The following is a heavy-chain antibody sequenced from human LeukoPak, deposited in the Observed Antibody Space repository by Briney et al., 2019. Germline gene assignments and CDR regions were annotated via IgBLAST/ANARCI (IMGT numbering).Heavy chain of an antibody. CDR3: ARDPYSGNYGNYYYYYMDV. J-gene: IGHJ6*03. CDR1: GFTFNNYN. D-gene: IGHD1-26*01. CDR2: ITSSGAYI. Sequence: GGTLRLSCAASGFTFNNYNMNWVRQAPGKALEWVSSITSSGAYIFYADSVKGRFTISRDNAKDSLYLQMNSLGPEDTAVYYCARDPYSGNYGNYYYYYMDVWGKGTTVTISS. V-gene: IGHV3-21*01.